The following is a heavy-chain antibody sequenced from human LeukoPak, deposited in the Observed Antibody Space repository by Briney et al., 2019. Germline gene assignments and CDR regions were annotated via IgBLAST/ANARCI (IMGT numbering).Heavy chain of an antibody. CDR2: INRDGTST. V-gene: IGHV3-74*01. CDR1: GFTFSSYW. J-gene: IGHJ4*02. D-gene: IGHD6-19*01. CDR3: ARDSVTGDY. Sequence: GGSLRLSCAASGFTFSSYWMHWVRQAPGKGLVWVSRINRDGTSTSYADSVKGRFTISRDNAKNTVYLQMDSLRAEDTAVYYCARDSVTGDYWGQGTLVTVSS.